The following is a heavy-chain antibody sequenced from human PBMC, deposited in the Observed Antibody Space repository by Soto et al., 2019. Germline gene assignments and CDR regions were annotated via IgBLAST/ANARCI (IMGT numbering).Heavy chain of an antibody. J-gene: IGHJ4*02. CDR3: AKVSSSWYAGFFDL. V-gene: IGHV3-23*01. D-gene: IGHD6-13*01. CDR2: LSDSGDSI. Sequence: GGSLRLSCVASGFTFSSHAMTWVRQAPGKGLEWVSGLSDSGDSIYYADSVKGRFTIYRDNSMNTLYLQMNTLRVEDTAVYYCAKVSSSWYAGFFDLWGQGTLVTVSS. CDR1: GFTFSSHA.